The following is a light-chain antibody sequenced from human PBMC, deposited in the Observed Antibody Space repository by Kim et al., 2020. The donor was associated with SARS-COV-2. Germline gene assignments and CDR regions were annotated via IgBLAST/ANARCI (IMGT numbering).Light chain of an antibody. CDR2: RVS. V-gene: IGKV2-30*01. J-gene: IGKJ2*01. Sequence: QPASISCTSSQSLVDSDGNTYLNWFQQRPGQSPRRLIYRVSNRDSGVPDRFSGSVSGAVFTLKISSVEGEDIGLYFCMQGSHWPYTFGQGTKLEI. CDR1: QSLVDSDGNTY. CDR3: MQGSHWPYT.